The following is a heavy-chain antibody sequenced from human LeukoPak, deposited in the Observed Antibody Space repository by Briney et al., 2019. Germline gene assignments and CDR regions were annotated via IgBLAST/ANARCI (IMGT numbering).Heavy chain of an antibody. Sequence: GGSLRLSCAASGFTVSSNYMSWVRQAPGKGPEWVSVSYSGGSTYYADSVKGRFTISRDNSKNTLYLQMNSLRAEDTAVYYCARGRGGGYYPFDYWGQGTLVTVSS. CDR3: ARGRGGGYYPFDY. CDR2: SYSGGST. D-gene: IGHD3-22*01. V-gene: IGHV3-66*02. CDR1: GFTVSSNY. J-gene: IGHJ4*02.